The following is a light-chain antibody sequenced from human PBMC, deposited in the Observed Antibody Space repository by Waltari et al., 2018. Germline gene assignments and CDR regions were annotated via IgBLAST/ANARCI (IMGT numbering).Light chain of an antibody. CDR3: QQYYSTLLT. J-gene: IGKJ4*01. Sequence: DIVMTQSPDSLAVSLGERATINCKSSKSILYSSNNESYLAWYQQKPGQPPKLLIYWASTRESGVPDRFSGSGSGTDFTLTISSLQAEDVAIYYCQQYYSTLLTFGGGTKVEIK. V-gene: IGKV4-1*01. CDR1: KSILYSSNNESY. CDR2: WAS.